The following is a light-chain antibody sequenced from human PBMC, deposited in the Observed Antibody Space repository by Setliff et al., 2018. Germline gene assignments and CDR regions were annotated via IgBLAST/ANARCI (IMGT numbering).Light chain of an antibody. V-gene: IGLV2-14*01. Sequence: QSALTQPASVSGSPGQSITISCTGTSSDIGSTKYVSWYQQHPAKAPKLMIYEVSNRPSGVSNRISGSKSGNTASLTISGLQAEDEADYYCSSYTTSTFWVFGGGTKVTVL. J-gene: IGLJ3*02. CDR1: SSDIGSTKY. CDR2: EVS. CDR3: SSYTTSTFWV.